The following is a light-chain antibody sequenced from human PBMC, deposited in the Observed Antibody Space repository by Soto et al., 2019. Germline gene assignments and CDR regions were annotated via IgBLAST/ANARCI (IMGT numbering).Light chain of an antibody. J-gene: IGKJ4*01. CDR1: QSVSTSN. CDR3: QHYQTFLPLT. CDR2: GAS. V-gene: IGKV3-20*01. Sequence: IVLTQSPGTLSSSPGERATLSCRASQSVSTSNLAWYQQRPGQAPRLLIYGASRRATGIPDRFSGSGSGTDFTLTISRLEPEDFGVYYCQHYQTFLPLTFGGGTKVEIK.